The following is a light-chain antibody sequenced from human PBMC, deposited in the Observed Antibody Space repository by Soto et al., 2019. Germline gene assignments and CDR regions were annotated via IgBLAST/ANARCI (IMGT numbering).Light chain of an antibody. J-gene: IGLJ2*01. CDR3: SSYGGNYNAV. CDR2: EVN. CDR1: SSDVGGYNR. V-gene: IGLV2-11*01. Sequence: QSALTQPRSVSGSPGQSVTISCTGSSSDVGGYNRVSWYQQPPGTAPKLMIYEVNIRPSGVPDRFSGSKSGNTASLTISGLQAEDEATYYFSSYGGNYNAVFGGGTKLTVL.